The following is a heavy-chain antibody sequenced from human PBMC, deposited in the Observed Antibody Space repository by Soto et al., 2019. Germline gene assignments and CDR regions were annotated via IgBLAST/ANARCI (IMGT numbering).Heavy chain of an antibody. CDR2: IYYSGST. J-gene: IGHJ4*02. CDR1: GGSISSGDYY. Sequence: SETLSLTCTVSGGSISSGDYYWSWIRQPPGKGLEWIGYIYYSGSTYYNPSLKSRVTMSVDTSKNQFSLLLSSVTAAYTAVYYCSRDAWAGGDYIDSWGQGTLVTVSS. CDR3: SRDAWAGGDYIDS. V-gene: IGHV4-30-4*01. D-gene: IGHD2-21*01.